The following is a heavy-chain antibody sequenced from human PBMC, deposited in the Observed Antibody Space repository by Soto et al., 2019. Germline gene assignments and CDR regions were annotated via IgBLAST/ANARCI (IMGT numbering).Heavy chain of an antibody. J-gene: IGHJ5*02. Sequence: SETLSLTCTVSGGSISSYYWSWIRQPPGKGLEWIGYIYYSGSTNYNPSLKSRVTISVDTSKNQFSLKLSSVTAADTAVYYCARRGMATDFDPWGQGTLVTVSS. CDR1: GGSISSYY. V-gene: IGHV4-59*08. CDR3: ARRGMATDFDP. CDR2: IYYSGST. D-gene: IGHD5-12*01.